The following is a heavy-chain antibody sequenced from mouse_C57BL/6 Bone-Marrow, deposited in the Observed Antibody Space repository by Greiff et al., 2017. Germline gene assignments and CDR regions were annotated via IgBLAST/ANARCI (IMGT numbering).Heavy chain of an antibody. Sequence: EVQRVESGGGLVKPGGSLKLSCAASGFTFSSYAMSWVRQTPEKRLEWVATISDGGSYTYYPDNVTGRFTISRDNAKNNLYLQMSHLKSEDTAMYYCARDLELYDYWGQGTTLTVSS. D-gene: IGHD2-12*01. CDR1: GFTFSSYA. CDR2: ISDGGSYT. V-gene: IGHV5-4*01. J-gene: IGHJ2*01. CDR3: ARDLELYDY.